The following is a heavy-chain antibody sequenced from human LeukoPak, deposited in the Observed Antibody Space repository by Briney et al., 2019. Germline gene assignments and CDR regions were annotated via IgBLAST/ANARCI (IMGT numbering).Heavy chain of an antibody. J-gene: IGHJ4*02. V-gene: IGHV3-43*01. Sequence: GGSLRLSCAASGFTFDAYTFNWVRHAPGKGLDWVSLISRDGGSTYYADSVRGRFTISRDNSKNSLYLQMNSLRTEDTALYYCTKDRYCTTTFCPLDYWGQGTLVTVSS. D-gene: IGHD2-8*01. CDR2: ISRDGGST. CDR1: GFTFDAYT. CDR3: TKDRYCTTTFCPLDY.